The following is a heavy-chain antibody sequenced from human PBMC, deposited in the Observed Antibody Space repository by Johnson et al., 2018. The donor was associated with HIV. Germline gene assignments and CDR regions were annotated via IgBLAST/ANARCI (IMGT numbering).Heavy chain of an antibody. CDR3: ARVAFGSSYLDVFDI. CDR1: GFTFSSHA. CDR2: ISFDGTSK. Sequence: QVQLVESGGGVVQPGRSLRLSCAASGFTFSSHAMHWVRQAPGKGLEWVAFISFDGTSKYYADSVKGRFTIYRDNSKNTLYLQMKSLRAEDTAVYYCARVAFGSSYLDVFDIWGQGTMVTVSS. J-gene: IGHJ3*02. V-gene: IGHV3-30*04. D-gene: IGHD3-16*01.